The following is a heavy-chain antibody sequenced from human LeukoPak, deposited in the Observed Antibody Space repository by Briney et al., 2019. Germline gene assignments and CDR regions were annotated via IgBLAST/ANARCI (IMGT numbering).Heavy chain of an antibody. Sequence: GGPLRLSCAASGFTFSTYAMSWVRQAPGKGLEWVSTVSGSDDSTYYTDSVKGRFTISRDNSRNTLYLQMYSLRADDTAVYYCATSYCGGNCYSTFAFWGQGTLVTVSS. V-gene: IGHV3-23*01. D-gene: IGHD2-21*02. CDR3: ATSYCGGNCYSTFAF. CDR2: VSGSDDST. CDR1: GFTFSTYA. J-gene: IGHJ4*02.